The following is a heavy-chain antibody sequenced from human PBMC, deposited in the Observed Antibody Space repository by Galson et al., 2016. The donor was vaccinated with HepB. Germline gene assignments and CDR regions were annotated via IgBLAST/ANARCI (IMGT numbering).Heavy chain of an antibody. CDR1: GFVFSTFG. Sequence: SLRLSCAASGFVFSTFGLRWVRQAPGKGLEWVASISTRRTTYYSDSVQGRFTISRDNSNNTLYLQMNGLRAEDTAVYYCAKERLVRRIFDHWGQGTLLTVSS. V-gene: IGHV3-23*01. CDR3: AKERLVRRIFDH. D-gene: IGHD3-9*01. J-gene: IGHJ4*02. CDR2: ISTRRTT.